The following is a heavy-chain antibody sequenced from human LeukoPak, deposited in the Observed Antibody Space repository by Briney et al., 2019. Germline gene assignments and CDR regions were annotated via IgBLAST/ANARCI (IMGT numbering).Heavy chain of an antibody. V-gene: IGHV3-43D*04. D-gene: IGHD2-15*01. J-gene: IGHJ4*02. Sequence: PGGSLRLSCAASGFTFDDYAMHWVRQAPGKGLEWVSLISWDGGSTYYADSVKGRFTISRDNSKNSLYLQMNSLRAEDTALYYCAKDPQSSGGGHYFDYWGQGTLVTVSS. CDR3: AKDPQSSGGGHYFDY. CDR2: ISWDGGST. CDR1: GFTFDDYA.